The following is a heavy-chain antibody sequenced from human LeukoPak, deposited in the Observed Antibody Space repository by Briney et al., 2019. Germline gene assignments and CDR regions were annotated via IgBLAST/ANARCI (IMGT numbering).Heavy chain of an antibody. CDR1: GFTFSSYG. D-gene: IGHD2-2*01. V-gene: IGHV3-23*01. J-gene: IGHJ4*02. Sequence: PGGTLRLSCAASGFTFSSYGMSWVRQAPGKGLEWVSAISGSGGSTFYADSVKGRFTISRDNIGNTLYLQMNSLRAEDTAVYYCAKDGGLGYCSSRGCYGGFGFDYWGQGTLVTVSS. CDR2: ISGSGGST. CDR3: AKDGGLGYCSSRGCYGGFGFDY.